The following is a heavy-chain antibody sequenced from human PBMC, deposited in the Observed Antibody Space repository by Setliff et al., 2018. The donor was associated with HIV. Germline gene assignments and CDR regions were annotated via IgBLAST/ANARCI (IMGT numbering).Heavy chain of an antibody. J-gene: IGHJ4*02. CDR2: TRNKVNSYTT. D-gene: IGHD3-10*01. CDR3: ARRQAYGENFDS. Sequence: GGSLRLSCAASGFTFSDHYMDWVRQAPGKGLEWVGRTRNKVNSYTTEYAASVKGRFTISRDNAKKSLYLQLNSLRAEDTAVYYCARRQAYGENFDSWGQGTLVTVSS. CDR1: GFTFSDHY. V-gene: IGHV3-72*01.